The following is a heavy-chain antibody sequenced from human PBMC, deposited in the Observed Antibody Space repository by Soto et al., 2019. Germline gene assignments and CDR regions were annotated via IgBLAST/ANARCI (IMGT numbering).Heavy chain of an antibody. CDR3: ARGTIVARQHLDY. D-gene: IGHD6-6*01. J-gene: IGHJ4*02. CDR1: GFTFSSYA. CDR2: ISIRGGDE. Sequence: QVQPVESGGGVVQPGKSLRLSCAASGFTFSSYAMHWARQAPGKGLEWVTVISIRGGDEYYAESVRGRFTISRDDSKNTLYLQMDSLRVEDTAVYYCARGTIVARQHLDYWGQGTLVTVSS. V-gene: IGHV3-30*03.